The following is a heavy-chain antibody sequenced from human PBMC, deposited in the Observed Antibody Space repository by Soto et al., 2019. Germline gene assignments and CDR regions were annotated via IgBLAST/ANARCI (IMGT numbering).Heavy chain of an antibody. V-gene: IGHV3-23*01. CDR2: ISGSGGST. CDR1: EFTFSSYA. CDR3: AKYRFWSGYYDPPNH. Sequence: PGGSLRLSCAASEFTFSSYAMSWVRQAPGKGLEWVSAISGSGGSTYYADSVKGRFTISRDNSKNTLYLQMNSLRAEDTAVYYCAKYRFWSGYYDPPNHWGQGTLVTVSS. J-gene: IGHJ5*02. D-gene: IGHD3-3*01.